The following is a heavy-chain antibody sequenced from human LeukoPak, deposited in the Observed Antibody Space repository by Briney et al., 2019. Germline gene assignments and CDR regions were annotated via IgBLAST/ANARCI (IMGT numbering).Heavy chain of an antibody. J-gene: IGHJ4*02. V-gene: IGHV4-34*01. CDR3: ARGITS. CDR1: GGSFSDYY. Sequence: SETLSLTCAVYGGSFSDYYWTWIRQPPGEGLEWIGEINHSGSTNYNPSLKSRVTISVDTSKNQFSLKLSSVTAADTAVYYCARGITSWGQGTLVTVSS. D-gene: IGHD3-10*01. CDR2: INHSGST.